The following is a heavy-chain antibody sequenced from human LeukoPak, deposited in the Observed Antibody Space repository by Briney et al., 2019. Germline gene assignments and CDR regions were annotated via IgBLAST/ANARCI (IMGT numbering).Heavy chain of an antibody. J-gene: IGHJ3*02. CDR2: IGSSSSYI. Sequence: GGSLRLSCAASGFTFSSYSMNWVRQAPGKGLEWVSSIGSSSSYIYYADSVKGRFTISRDNAKNSLYLQMNSLRAEDTAVYYCARSTAMAYDAFDIWGQGTMVTVSS. CDR1: GFTFSSYS. CDR3: ARSTAMAYDAFDI. V-gene: IGHV3-21*01. D-gene: IGHD5-18*01.